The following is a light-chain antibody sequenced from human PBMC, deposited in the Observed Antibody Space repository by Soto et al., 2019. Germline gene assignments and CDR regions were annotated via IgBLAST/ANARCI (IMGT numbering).Light chain of an antibody. J-gene: IGLJ2*01. CDR2: DNN. Sequence: QSVLTQPPSVSAAAGQKVTISCSGSSSNIGNNYVSWYQQLPETAPKLLIYDNNKRPSGIPDRFSGSKSGTSATLGITGLQTGDEADYYCGTWDSSRKVVVFGGGTKLTVL. CDR1: SSNIGNNY. CDR3: GTWDSSRKVVV. V-gene: IGLV1-51*01.